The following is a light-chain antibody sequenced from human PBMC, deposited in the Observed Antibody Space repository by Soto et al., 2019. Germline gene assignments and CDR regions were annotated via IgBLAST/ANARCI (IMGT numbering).Light chain of an antibody. J-gene: IGKJ1*01. CDR1: QSVSSSY. Sequence: EIVLTQSPGTLSLSPGERTTLSCRASQSVSSSYLAWYQQKTGQAPRLLIYSASSRATDIPDRFSGSGSGTDCTLTISRLEPEDFAVYYCQQYGSSPWTFGQGTKVEIK. CDR3: QQYGSSPWT. CDR2: SAS. V-gene: IGKV3-20*01.